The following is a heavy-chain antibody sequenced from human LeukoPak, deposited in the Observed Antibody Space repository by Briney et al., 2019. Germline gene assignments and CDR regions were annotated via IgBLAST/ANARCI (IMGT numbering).Heavy chain of an antibody. CDR1: GFTFSTYN. J-gene: IGHJ6*02. Sequence: GGSLRLSCAASGFTFSTYNMNWVRQAPGKGLEWVSSIGGDSSYRYYADSVKGRFTVSRDNAKNSLYLQMNSLRAEDTAVYYCARVNHMDVWGQGTTVSVSS. CDR3: ARVNHMDV. D-gene: IGHD1-14*01. V-gene: IGHV3-21*01. CDR2: IGGDSSYR.